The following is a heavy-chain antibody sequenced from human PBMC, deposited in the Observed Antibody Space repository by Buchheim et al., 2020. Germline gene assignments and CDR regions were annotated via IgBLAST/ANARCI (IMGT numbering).Heavy chain of an antibody. CDR3: GRDADF. CDR2: IWFDENVR. Sequence: QVQLVESGGGVVQPGRSLRLSCATSGFAFSHYGMHWVRQAPGKALEWVAVIWFDENVRAYADSVKGRFTISRDNSNNTLYLEMNSLRVEDTAVYYCGRDADFWGQGT. J-gene: IGHJ4*02. CDR1: GFAFSHYG. V-gene: IGHV3-33*01.